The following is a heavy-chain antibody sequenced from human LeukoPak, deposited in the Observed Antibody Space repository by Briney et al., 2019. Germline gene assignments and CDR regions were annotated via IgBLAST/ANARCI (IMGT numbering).Heavy chain of an antibody. CDR1: GGSISSYY. V-gene: IGHV4-59*01. CDR3: ARGGQLWQYFDY. Sequence: SETLSLTCTASGGSISSYYWSWIRQPPGKGLEWIGYIYYSGSTNYNPSLKSRVTISVDTSKNQFSLKLSSVTAADTVVYYCARGGQLWQYFDYWGQGTRVSVSS. CDR2: IYYSGST. J-gene: IGHJ4*02. D-gene: IGHD5-18*01.